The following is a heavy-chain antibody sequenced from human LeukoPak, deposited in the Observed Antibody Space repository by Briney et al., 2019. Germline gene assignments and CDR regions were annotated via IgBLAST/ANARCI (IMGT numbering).Heavy chain of an antibody. D-gene: IGHD2/OR15-2a*01. CDR3: GRYPSARVRIDF. CDR2: VSHDGRHQ. J-gene: IGHJ4*02. V-gene: IGHV3-30*04. CDR1: GFTFSNYA. Sequence: GGSLRLSCAASGFTFSNYAMHWVRQAPGKGLEWVAIVSHDGRHQYYAESVKGRFTISRDSSKNTVSLQMNSLRAGDSALYYCGRYPSARVRIDFWGQGTLVTVSS.